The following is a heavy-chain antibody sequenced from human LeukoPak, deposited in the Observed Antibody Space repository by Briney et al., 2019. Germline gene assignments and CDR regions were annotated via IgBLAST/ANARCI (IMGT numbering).Heavy chain of an antibody. Sequence: YWGWIRQPPGKGLEWIGSIYYSGSTYYNPSLKSRVTISIDTSKNQFSLKLSSVTAADTAVYYCAREIYCSSPSCYALHWYFDLWGRGTLVTVSS. CDR3: AREIYCSSPSCYALHWYFDL. CDR1: Y. D-gene: IGHD2-2*01. CDR2: IYYSGST. V-gene: IGHV4-39*07. J-gene: IGHJ2*01.